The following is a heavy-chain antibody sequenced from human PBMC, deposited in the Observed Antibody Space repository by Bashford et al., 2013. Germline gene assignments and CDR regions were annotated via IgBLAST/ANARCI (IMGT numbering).Heavy chain of an antibody. CDR2: VYYTGST. Sequence: SETLSLTCTVSGGSIRSHYWNWIRQTPGKGLEYIGYVYYTGSTNYNPSLKSRVTISVDTSKNQFSLKLSSVTAADTSVYYCASGSGDYYFVDYWGQGTLVTVSS. V-gene: IGHV4-59*08. CDR3: ASGSGDYYFVDY. D-gene: IGHD3-22*01. CDR1: GGSIRSHY. J-gene: IGHJ4*02.